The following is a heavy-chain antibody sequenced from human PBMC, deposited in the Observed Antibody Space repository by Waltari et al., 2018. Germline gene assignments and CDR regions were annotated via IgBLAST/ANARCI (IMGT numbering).Heavy chain of an antibody. V-gene: IGHV4-59*01. CDR3: ARRILHAAGSRGITDNYSMDV. Sequence: VKLRQSGPELVKSSETLSLTCSVSGGSIDSYDWTWIRQSPGKGLEWIGYISYTGTTNCNPSLEGRVAISVDTSKNQLSLKLTSVTAADTAVYFCARRILHAAGSRGITDNYSMDVWGQGATVSVSS. CDR2: ISYTGTT. D-gene: IGHD3-10*01. CDR1: GGSIDSYD. J-gene: IGHJ6*02.